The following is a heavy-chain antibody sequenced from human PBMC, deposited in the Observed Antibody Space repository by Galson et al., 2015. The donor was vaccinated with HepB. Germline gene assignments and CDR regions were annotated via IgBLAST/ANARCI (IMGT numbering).Heavy chain of an antibody. CDR1: GYAFTSYY. D-gene: IGHD4-17*01. J-gene: IGHJ4*02. CDR3: AREVSPDYGDYSLDY. CDR2: FNPSGGSA. Sequence: SVKVSCKASGYAFTSYYIHWVRQAPGQGLEWMGIFNPSGGSANYAQKFQGRVTMTRDTSTSTVYMELSSLRPEDTAVFYCAREVSPDYGDYSLDYWGQGTLVTVSS. V-gene: IGHV1-46*03.